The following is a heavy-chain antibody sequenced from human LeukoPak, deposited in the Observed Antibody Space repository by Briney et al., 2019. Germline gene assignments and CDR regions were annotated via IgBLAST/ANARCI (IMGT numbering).Heavy chain of an antibody. CDR2: ISYDGSNK. J-gene: IGHJ4*02. Sequence: GSLRLSCAAFGFTFSSYAMHWVRQAPGKGLEWVAVISYDGSNKYYADSVKGRFTISRDNSKNTLYLQMNSLRAEDTAVYYCAKGKVPPDYWGQGTLVTVSS. CDR1: GFTFSSYA. V-gene: IGHV3-30*04. CDR3: AKGKVPPDY.